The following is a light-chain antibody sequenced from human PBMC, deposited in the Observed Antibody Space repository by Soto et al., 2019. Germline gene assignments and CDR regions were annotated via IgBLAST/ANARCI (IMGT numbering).Light chain of an antibody. CDR1: SSDVGAYNY. V-gene: IGLV2-8*01. J-gene: IGLJ3*02. CDR3: SSFASSNTGV. Sequence: QSALTQPPSASGSPGQSVTISCTGTSSDVGAYNYVSWYQQQAGKAPKLVIYEVTKRPSGVPDRFSGSKSANTASLTVSGLQAEDEADYYCSSFASSNTGVFGGGTKLTVL. CDR2: EVT.